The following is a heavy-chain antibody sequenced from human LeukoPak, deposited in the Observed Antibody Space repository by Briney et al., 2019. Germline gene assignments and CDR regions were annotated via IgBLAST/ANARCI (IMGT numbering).Heavy chain of an antibody. CDR3: AKEPDAYTVTTEGIFAY. D-gene: IGHD4-17*01. Sequence: GGSLRLSCAASGFTFSSYAISWVRQAAGKGLEWVSAISVSCRRTYYADSVKGRFTISRDNSKTTLYLQMKRLRAEHTAVYYCAKEPDAYTVTTEGIFAYWGQGTLVTVYS. CDR2: ISVSCRRT. V-gene: IGHV3-23*01. J-gene: IGHJ4*02. CDR1: GFTFSSYA.